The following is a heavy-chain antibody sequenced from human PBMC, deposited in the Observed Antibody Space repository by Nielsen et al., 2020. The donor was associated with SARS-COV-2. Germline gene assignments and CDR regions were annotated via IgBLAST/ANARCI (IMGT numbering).Heavy chain of an antibody. V-gene: IGHV3-15*01. Sequence: GESLKISCVASGFTFSKAWMSWVRQAPGKGLEWVGRIKSKIDGRTTDYAAPVKDRFTISRDDSKNTVYLDMSSLITEDTAVYYCATARYCSRTSCSAGTDMFDPWGQGTQVIVSS. CDR1: GFTFSKAW. CDR3: ATARYCSRTSCSAGTDMFDP. D-gene: IGHD2-2*01. J-gene: IGHJ5*02. CDR2: IKSKIDGRTT.